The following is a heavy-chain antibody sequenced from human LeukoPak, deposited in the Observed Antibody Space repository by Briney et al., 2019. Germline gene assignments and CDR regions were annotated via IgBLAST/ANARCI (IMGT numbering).Heavy chain of an antibody. CDR2: ISSSSSYI. Sequence: PGGSLRLSCAASGFTFSSYSMNWVRQAPGKGLEWVSSISSSSSYIYYADSVKGRFTISRDNAKNSLYLQMNSLKAEDTAVYYCAKDHYILTGYRPPDDYWGQGTLVTVSS. CDR1: GFTFSSYS. D-gene: IGHD3-9*01. J-gene: IGHJ4*02. V-gene: IGHV3-21*01. CDR3: AKDHYILTGYRPPDDY.